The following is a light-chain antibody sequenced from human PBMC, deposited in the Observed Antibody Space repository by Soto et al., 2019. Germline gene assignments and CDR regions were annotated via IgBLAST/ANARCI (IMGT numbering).Light chain of an antibody. CDR2: GAS. V-gene: IGKV3-20*01. J-gene: IGKJ1*01. Sequence: ESVLTQSPGTLSLSPGERATLSCRASQSVSSSYLAWYQQKPGQAPRLLIYGASSRATGIPDRFSGSGSGTDFTLTISILEPEDFAVYYCQQYGSSPKKTFGQGTKVEIK. CDR1: QSVSSSY. CDR3: QQYGSSPKKT.